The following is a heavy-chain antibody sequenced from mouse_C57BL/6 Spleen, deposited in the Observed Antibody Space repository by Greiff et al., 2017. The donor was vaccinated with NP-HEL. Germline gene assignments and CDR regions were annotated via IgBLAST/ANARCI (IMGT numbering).Heavy chain of an antibody. V-gene: IGHV1-7*01. Sequence: QVQLQQSGAELAKPGASVKLSCKASGYTFTSYWMHWVKQRPGQGLEWIGYINPSSGYTKYNQKFKDKATLTADKSSSTAYMQLSSLTYEDSAVYYCARCITTVVDYFDYWGQGTTLTVSS. CDR1: GYTFTSYW. CDR3: ARCITTVVDYFDY. D-gene: IGHD1-1*01. J-gene: IGHJ2*01. CDR2: INPSSGYT.